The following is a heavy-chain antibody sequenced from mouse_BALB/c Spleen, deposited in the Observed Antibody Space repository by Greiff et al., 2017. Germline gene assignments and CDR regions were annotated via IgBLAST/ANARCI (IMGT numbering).Heavy chain of an antibody. D-gene: IGHD2-4*01. V-gene: IGHV5-12-2*01. Sequence: EVQGVESGGGLVQPGGSLKLSCAASGFTFSSYTMSWVRQTPEKRLEWVAYISNGGGSTYYPDTVKGRFTISRDNAKNTLYLQMSSLKSEDTAMYYCARRDDDYGPFAYWGQGTLVTVSA. CDR2: ISNGGGST. CDR3: ARRDDDYGPFAY. CDR1: GFTFSSYT. J-gene: IGHJ3*01.